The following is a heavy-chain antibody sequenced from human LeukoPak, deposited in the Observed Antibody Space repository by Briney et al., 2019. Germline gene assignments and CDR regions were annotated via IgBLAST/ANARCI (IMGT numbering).Heavy chain of an antibody. J-gene: IGHJ4*02. CDR2: IYYSGST. CDR1: GGSISSSSYY. Sequence: SETLSLTCTVSGGSISSSSYYWGWIRQPPGKGLEWIGSIYYSGSTYYNPSLKSRVTISVDTSKKQFSLKLRTATAADTAVYYCARIEAVTRGYNHAYYFDYWGQGTLVTVSS. D-gene: IGHD5-18*01. CDR3: ARIEAVTRGYNHAYYFDY. V-gene: IGHV4-39*07.